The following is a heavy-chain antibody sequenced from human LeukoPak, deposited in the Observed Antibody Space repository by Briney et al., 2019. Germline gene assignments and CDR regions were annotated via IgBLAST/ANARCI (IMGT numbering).Heavy chain of an antibody. D-gene: IGHD3-22*01. CDR3: AKGAMIVVVIPPVY. CDR1: GFTFSSYG. Sequence: PGRSLRLSCAASGFTFSSYGMHWVRQAPGKGLEWVAVISYDGSNKYYADSVKGRFTNSRDNSKNTLYLQMNSLRAEDTAVYYCAKGAMIVVVIPPVYWGQGTLVTVSS. CDR2: ISYDGSNK. J-gene: IGHJ4*02. V-gene: IGHV3-30*18.